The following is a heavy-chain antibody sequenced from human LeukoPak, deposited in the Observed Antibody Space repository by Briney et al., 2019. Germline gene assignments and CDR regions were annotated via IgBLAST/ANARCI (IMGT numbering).Heavy chain of an antibody. V-gene: IGHV4-34*01. CDR1: GGSLSGHY. CDR3: AREPVPQDYGDTVNAYDI. J-gene: IGHJ3*02. D-gene: IGHD4-17*01. Sequence: SETLALTCAVYGGSLSGHYWSWIRQSPGKGLEWIGDIHHDGRTKYSPSLKSRVSILLDTSKNEVSLRLTPVTAADTALYFCAREPVPQDYGDTVNAYDIWGQGTMVIVSS. CDR2: IHHDGRT.